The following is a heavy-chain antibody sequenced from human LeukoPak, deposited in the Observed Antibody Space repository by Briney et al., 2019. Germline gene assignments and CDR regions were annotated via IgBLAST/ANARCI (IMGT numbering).Heavy chain of an antibody. CDR2: ISAYNGNT. CDR1: GYTFTSYG. D-gene: IGHD2-2*01. CDR3: AREGLYCSSTSCLIDY. Sequence: ASVKVSCKASGYTFTSYGISWVRQAPGQGLEWMGWISAYNGNTNYAQKLQGRVTMTTDTSTSTAYMELRSLRSDDTAVYYCAREGLYCSSTSCLIDYWGQGTLVTVSS. V-gene: IGHV1-18*01. J-gene: IGHJ4*02.